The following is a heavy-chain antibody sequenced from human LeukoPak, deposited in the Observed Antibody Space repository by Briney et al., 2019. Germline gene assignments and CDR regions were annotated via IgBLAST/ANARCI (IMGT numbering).Heavy chain of an antibody. Sequence: GGSLRLSCTASGFTFNNYWMHWVRQGPGKELVWVSRINTDGSGANYADSVKGRFTISRDNAKNTLYLQMNSLRAEDTAVYFCARGGTGYSDSAGYYYDVFDYWGQGTLVTVSS. CDR2: INTDGSGA. CDR1: GFTFNNYW. J-gene: IGHJ4*02. V-gene: IGHV3-74*01. CDR3: ARGGTGYSDSAGYYYDVFDY. D-gene: IGHD3-22*01.